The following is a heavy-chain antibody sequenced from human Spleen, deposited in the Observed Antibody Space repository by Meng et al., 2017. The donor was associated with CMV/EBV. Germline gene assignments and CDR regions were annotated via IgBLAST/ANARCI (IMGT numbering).Heavy chain of an antibody. CDR3: ARDHGSQGLDP. V-gene: IGHV3-23*01. Sequence: GESLKISCAASGFTFNNYAMSWVRKVPGKGLECVSGISGDGETTSYADSVKGRFTISRDNFKNTLFLQMSSLRAEGTAVYYCARDHGSQGLDPWGQGTLVTVSS. CDR2: ISGDGETT. J-gene: IGHJ5*02. CDR1: GFTFNNYA.